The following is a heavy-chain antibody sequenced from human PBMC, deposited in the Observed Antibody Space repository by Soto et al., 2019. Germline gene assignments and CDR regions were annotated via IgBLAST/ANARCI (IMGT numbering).Heavy chain of an antibody. D-gene: IGHD6-13*01. J-gene: IGHJ4*02. CDR2: IIPIFGTA. Sequence: ASVNVSCKASGGTFSSYAISWVRQAPGQGLEWMGGIIPIFGTANYAQKFQGRVTITADESTSTAYMELSSLRSEDTAVYYCARVRGSPRYYFDYWGQGTLVTVSS. V-gene: IGHV1-69*13. CDR3: ARVRGSPRYYFDY. CDR1: GGTFSSYA.